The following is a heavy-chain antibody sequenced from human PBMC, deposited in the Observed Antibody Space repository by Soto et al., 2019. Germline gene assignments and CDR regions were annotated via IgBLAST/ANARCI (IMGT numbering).Heavy chain of an antibody. Sequence: VSVKVCCKAPGDTFTSYGISWARQSPGQGLEWMGWISAYNGNTNCAQKLQGRVTMTTDTSTSTAYMELRSLRSDDTAVYYCAREPIKLGYCSSTSCSTPNYYYGMDVWGQGTTVTVSS. CDR2: ISAYNGNT. J-gene: IGHJ6*02. D-gene: IGHD2-2*01. V-gene: IGHV1-18*01. CDR3: AREPIKLGYCSSTSCSTPNYYYGMDV. CDR1: GDTFTSYG.